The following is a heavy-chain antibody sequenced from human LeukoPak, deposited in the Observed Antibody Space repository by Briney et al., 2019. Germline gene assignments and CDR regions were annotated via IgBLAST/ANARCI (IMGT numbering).Heavy chain of an antibody. V-gene: IGHV4-59*12. CDR3: AGAQSSDRDY. CDR1: GGSISSYY. Sequence: SETLSLTCTVSGGSISSYYWSWIRQPPGKGLEWIGYIYYSGSTNYNPSLKSRVTISVDTSKNQFSLKLSSVTAADTAVYYCAGAQSSDRDYWGQGTLVTVSS. J-gene: IGHJ4*02. CDR2: IYYSGST. D-gene: IGHD3-22*01.